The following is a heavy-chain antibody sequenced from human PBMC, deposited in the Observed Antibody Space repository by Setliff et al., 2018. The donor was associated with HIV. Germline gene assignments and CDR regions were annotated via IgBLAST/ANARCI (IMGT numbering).Heavy chain of an antibody. CDR3: ATGPMSAYSY. V-gene: IGHV3-11*04. CDR1: GFSFSDYY. CDR2: ISDSDTDI. Sequence: PGGSLRLSCAASGFSFSDYYMSWIRQAPGKGLECISYISDSDTDIYYADSVRGRFTISRDNAKNTLYLQMNSLRVDDTAVYYCATGPMSAYSYWGQGTLVTVSS. J-gene: IGHJ4*02. D-gene: IGHD3-16*01.